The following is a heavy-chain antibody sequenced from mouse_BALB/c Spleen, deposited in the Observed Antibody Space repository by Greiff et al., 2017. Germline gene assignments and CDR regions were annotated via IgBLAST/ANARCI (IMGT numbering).Heavy chain of an antibody. Sequence: EVQGVESGGGLVQPGGSLKLSCAASGFTFSSYGMSWVRQTPDKRLELVATINSNGGSTYYPDSVKGRFTISRDNAKNTLYLQMSSLKSEDTAMYYCAREGYYGNFDYWGQGTTLTVSS. CDR2: INSNGGST. CDR1: GFTFSSYG. CDR3: AREGYYGNFDY. J-gene: IGHJ2*01. V-gene: IGHV5-6-3*01. D-gene: IGHD2-1*01.